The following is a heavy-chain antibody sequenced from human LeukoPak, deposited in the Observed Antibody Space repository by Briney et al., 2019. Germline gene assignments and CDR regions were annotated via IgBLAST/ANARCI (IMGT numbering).Heavy chain of an antibody. Sequence: SETLSLTCTVSGGSISSYYWSWIRQPAGKGLEWIGRIYTSGSTNYNPSLKSRVTISVDRSKNQFSLKLSSVTAADTAVYYCARLARIDCSSNTCHRNWFDPWGQGTLVTVSS. CDR2: IYTSGST. CDR3: ARLARIDCSSNTCHRNWFDP. J-gene: IGHJ5*02. CDR1: GGSISSYY. V-gene: IGHV4-4*07. D-gene: IGHD2-2*01.